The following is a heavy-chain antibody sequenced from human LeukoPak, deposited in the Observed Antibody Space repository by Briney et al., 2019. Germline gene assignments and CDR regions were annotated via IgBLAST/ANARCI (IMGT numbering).Heavy chain of an antibody. D-gene: IGHD3-10*01. J-gene: IGHJ4*02. V-gene: IGHV4-59*01. Sequence: SETLSLTCAVYGGSFGGYYWSWIRQPPGKGLEWIGYIYYSGSTNYNPSLKSRVTISVDTSKNQFSLKLSSVTAADTAVYYCARSYSSYGSGSLHDYWGQGTLVTVSS. CDR3: ARSYSSYGSGSLHDY. CDR1: GGSFGGYY. CDR2: IYYSGST.